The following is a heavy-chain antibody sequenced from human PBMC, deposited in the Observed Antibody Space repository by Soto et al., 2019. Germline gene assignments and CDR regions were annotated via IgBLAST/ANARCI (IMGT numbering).Heavy chain of an antibody. D-gene: IGHD6-19*01. CDR3: ARGYSSGWSRGDYLDC. J-gene: IGHJ4*02. Sequence: EVQLVESGGGLVQPGGSLRLSCAASGFTFRNYEMNWVRQALGKGLEWVSYIRSSGSTIYYADSVKGRFTSSRDNAKNSLYLQMNSLRAEDTAVYYCARGYSSGWSRGDYLDCWGQGTLVTVSS. CDR2: IRSSGSTI. CDR1: GFTFRNYE. V-gene: IGHV3-48*03.